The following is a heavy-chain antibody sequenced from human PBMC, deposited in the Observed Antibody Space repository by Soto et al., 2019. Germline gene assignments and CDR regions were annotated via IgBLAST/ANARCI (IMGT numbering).Heavy chain of an antibody. J-gene: IGHJ4*02. CDR3: ASSIAAAGAPFFDY. Sequence: SETLSLTCTVSGGSISSSSYYWGWIRQPPGKGLEWIGSIYYSGSTYYNPSLKSRVTISVDTSKNQFSLKLSSVTAAETAVYYCASSIAAAGAPFFDYWGQGTLVTVS. CDR1: GGSISSSSYY. D-gene: IGHD6-13*01. V-gene: IGHV4-39*01. CDR2: IYYSGST.